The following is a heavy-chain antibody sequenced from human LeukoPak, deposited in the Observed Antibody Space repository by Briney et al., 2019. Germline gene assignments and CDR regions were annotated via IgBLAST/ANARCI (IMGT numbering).Heavy chain of an antibody. Sequence: SETLSLTCTVSGGSISSYYWSWIRQPAGKGLEWIGRIYTSGSTNCNPSLKSRVTMSVDTSKNQFSLKLSSVTAADTAVYYCARADTMVRGPLNWFDPWGQGTLVTVSS. CDR1: GGSISSYY. V-gene: IGHV4-4*07. D-gene: IGHD3-10*01. J-gene: IGHJ5*02. CDR2: IYTSGST. CDR3: ARADTMVRGPLNWFDP.